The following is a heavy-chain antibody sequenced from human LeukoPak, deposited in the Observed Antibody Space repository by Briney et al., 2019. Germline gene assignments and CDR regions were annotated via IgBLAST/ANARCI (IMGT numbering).Heavy chain of an antibody. J-gene: IGHJ4*02. CDR2: TYYRSKWLN. Sequence: SQTLSLTCAISGDSVSSTSATWNWIRQSPSRGLEWLGRTYYRSKWLNNYAVSVKSRISINADTSKNQFSLQLNSVTPEDTAVYYRARGVPVAGAGNFDYWGQGTLVTVSS. D-gene: IGHD6-19*01. CDR3: ARGVPVAGAGNFDY. CDR1: GDSVSSTSAT. V-gene: IGHV6-1*01.